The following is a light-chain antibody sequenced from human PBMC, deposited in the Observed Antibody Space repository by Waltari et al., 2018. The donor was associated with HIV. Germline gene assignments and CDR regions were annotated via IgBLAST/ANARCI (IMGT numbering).Light chain of an antibody. CDR3: QHYNPYST. J-gene: IGKJ1*01. CDR2: KAS. CDR1: QSVSSS. V-gene: IGKV1-5*03. Sequence: DIQLTQAPSTLSASVGDSVSITCRASQSVSSSLAWYQLKPGRAPKLLIYKASTLKSGVPSRFSGRGSGTDFTLTITGLQSDDFATYYCQHYNPYSTFGQGTKVEIK.